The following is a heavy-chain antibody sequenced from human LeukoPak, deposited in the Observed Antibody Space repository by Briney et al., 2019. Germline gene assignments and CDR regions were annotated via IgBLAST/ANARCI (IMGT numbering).Heavy chain of an antibody. J-gene: IGHJ6*03. Sequence: LETLSLTCAVSGYSISSGYYWGWIRQSPGKGLEWTGSIYHSGSTYYNPSLKSRVTISVDTSKNQFSPKLSSVTAADTAVYYCARSRGDYRNYYMDVWGKGATVTVSS. CDR1: GYSISSGYY. CDR3: ARSRGDYRNYYMDV. D-gene: IGHD4-17*01. V-gene: IGHV4-38-2*01. CDR2: IYHSGST.